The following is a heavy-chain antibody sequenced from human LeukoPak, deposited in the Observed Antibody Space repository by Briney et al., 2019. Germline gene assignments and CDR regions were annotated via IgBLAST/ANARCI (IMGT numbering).Heavy chain of an antibody. CDR1: GFTFSTSP. CDR3: ARRSPYFDY. Sequence: GGSLRLSCAVSGFTFSTSPMGWVRQAPGKGLEWVAVIWYDGSNKYYADSVKGRFTISRDNSKNTLYLQMNSLRAEDTAVYYCARRSPYFDYWGQGTLVTVSS. V-gene: IGHV3-33*08. J-gene: IGHJ4*02. D-gene: IGHD2-15*01. CDR2: IWYDGSNK.